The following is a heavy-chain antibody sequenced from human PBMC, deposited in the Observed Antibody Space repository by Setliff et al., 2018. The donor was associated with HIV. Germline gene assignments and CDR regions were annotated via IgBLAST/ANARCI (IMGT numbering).Heavy chain of an antibody. CDR2: IYKIGST. Sequence: GSLRLSCAASGFSVSTKYMSWVRQAPGKGLEWVSVIYKIGSTFYADSVKGRFTISKDIAKNTLNLQMNSLRAEDTAIYYCVGPFGYNGFYIWGQGTMVTVSS. CDR1: GFSVSTKY. CDR3: VGPFGYNGFYI. V-gene: IGHV3-66*01. D-gene: IGHD6-25*01. J-gene: IGHJ3*02.